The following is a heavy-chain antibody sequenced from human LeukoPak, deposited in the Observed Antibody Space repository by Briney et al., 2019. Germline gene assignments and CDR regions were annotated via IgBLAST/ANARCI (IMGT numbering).Heavy chain of an antibody. D-gene: IGHD6-13*01. Sequence: VXVSCKASGGTFSSYAISWVRQAPGQGLEWMGGIIPIFGTANYAQKFQGRVTITADESPSTAYMELSSLRSEDTAVYYCAREGGDPYSSSCCAFDIWGQGTMVTVSS. J-gene: IGHJ3*02. CDR1: GGTFSSYA. V-gene: IGHV1-69*13. CDR2: IIPIFGTA. CDR3: AREGGDPYSSSCCAFDI.